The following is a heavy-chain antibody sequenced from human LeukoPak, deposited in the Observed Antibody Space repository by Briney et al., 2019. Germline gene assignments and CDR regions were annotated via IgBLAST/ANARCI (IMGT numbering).Heavy chain of an antibody. D-gene: IGHD3-22*01. CDR1: GGTFSSYA. V-gene: IGHV1-69*05. CDR2: IIPIFGAA. Sequence: SVKVSCKASGGTFSSYAISWVRQAPGQGLELMGRIIPIFGAANYAQKFQGRVTITTDESTSTAYLELSRLRSETTAVYYCARTTYYYDSSGYYFFDYWGQGTLVTVSS. J-gene: IGHJ4*02. CDR3: ARTTYYYDSSGYYFFDY.